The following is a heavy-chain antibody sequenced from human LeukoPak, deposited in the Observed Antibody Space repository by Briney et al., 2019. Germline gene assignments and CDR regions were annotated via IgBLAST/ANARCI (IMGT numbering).Heavy chain of an antibody. D-gene: IGHD6-19*01. CDR2: IQEDENKR. CDR3: ARDAVAY. Sequence: GGSLRHSCAASGFTFSSYWMTWVRQPPGKGLEWVATIQEDENKRYYMDSVKGRFTISRDNAKNSVYLQMNSLRAEDTAVYYCARDAVAYWGQGTLVIVSS. V-gene: IGHV3-7*01. J-gene: IGHJ4*02. CDR1: GFTFSSYW.